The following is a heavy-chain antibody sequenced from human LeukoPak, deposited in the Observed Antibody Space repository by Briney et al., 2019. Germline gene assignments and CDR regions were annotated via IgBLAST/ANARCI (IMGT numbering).Heavy chain of an antibody. J-gene: IGHJ6*03. D-gene: IGHD1-1*01. CDR2: IYSGGTT. CDR3: ARDGYGYNYMDV. Sequence: PGGSLRLSCAASGFTVSINFMSWVRQAPGKGLEWVSVIYSGGTTYYADSVRGRFTISRDNSKNTLYLQMNSLRAEDTAVYYCARDGYGYNYMDVWGKGTTVTVSS. CDR1: GFTVSINF. V-gene: IGHV3-53*01.